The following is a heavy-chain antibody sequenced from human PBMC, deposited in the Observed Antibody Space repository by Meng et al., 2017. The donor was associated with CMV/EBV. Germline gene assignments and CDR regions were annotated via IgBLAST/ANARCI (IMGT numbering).Heavy chain of an antibody. V-gene: IGHV3-23*01. Sequence: GGSLRLSCAASGFTFSSYAMSWVRQAPGKGLEWVSAISGSGGSTYYADSVKGRFTISRDNSKNTLYLQMNSLKTEDTAVYYCTYRAAAIPFWGQGTLVTVSS. D-gene: IGHD2-2*01. CDR1: GFTFSSYA. CDR3: TYRAAAIPF. CDR2: ISGSGGST. J-gene: IGHJ4*02.